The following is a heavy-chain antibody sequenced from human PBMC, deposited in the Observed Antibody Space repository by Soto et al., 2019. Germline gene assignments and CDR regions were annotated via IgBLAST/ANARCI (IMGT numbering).Heavy chain of an antibody. D-gene: IGHD2-2*01. CDR3: ARQLGYCSSTSCYYYYGMDV. J-gene: IGHJ6*02. V-gene: IGHV4-30-4*01. Sequence: SETLSLTCTVSGGSISSGDFCWSWIRQPPGKGLEWIGYIYYSGSTYYNPSLTSRVTISVDTSKNQFSLKLSSVTAADTAVYYCARQLGYCSSTSCYYYYGMDVWGQGTTVTSP. CDR2: IYYSGST. CDR1: GGSISSGDFC.